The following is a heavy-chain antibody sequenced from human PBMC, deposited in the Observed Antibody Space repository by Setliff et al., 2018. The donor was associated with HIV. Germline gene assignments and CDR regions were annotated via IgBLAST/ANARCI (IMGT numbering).Heavy chain of an antibody. CDR3: ARTDYGGNSGGNYFDY. CDR2: IYPGGARR. J-gene: IGHJ4*02. V-gene: IGHV1-46*01. D-gene: IGHD4-17*01. Sequence: VKVSCRASGYTFTNYYMHWVRQAPGQGLEWMGIIYPGGARRSYAQKFQGRVTMTWDTSTSTVYMELSSLRSEDTAFYYCARTDYGGNSGGNYFDYWGQGSLVTV. CDR1: GYTFTNYY.